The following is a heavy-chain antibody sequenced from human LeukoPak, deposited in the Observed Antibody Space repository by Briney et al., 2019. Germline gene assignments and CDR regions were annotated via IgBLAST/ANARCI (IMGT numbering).Heavy chain of an antibody. CDR1: GGTFSSYA. J-gene: IGHJ5*02. D-gene: IGHD3-3*01. Sequence: SAKVTCKASGGTFSSYAISWVRQAPGQGLEWMGGIIPIFGTANYAQKFQGRVTITADKSTSTAYMELSSLRSEDTAVYYCARSGGSRNGDFWSGYYVRWSDPWGQGTLVTVSS. V-gene: IGHV1-69*06. CDR3: ARSGGSRNGDFWSGYYVRWSDP. CDR2: IIPIFGTA.